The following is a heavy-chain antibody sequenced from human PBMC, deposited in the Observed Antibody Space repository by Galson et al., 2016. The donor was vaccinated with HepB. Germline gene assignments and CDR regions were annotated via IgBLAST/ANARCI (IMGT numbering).Heavy chain of an antibody. Sequence: SLRLSCAASRFTFSDYGMHWVRQAPGKGLEWVAVIWYDGSNEHYADSVKGRFTVSRDNSKNTLFLQMNSLRAEDTAVYYCAKAVGRISRADGMDVWGQGTTVTVSS. CDR3: AKAVGRISRADGMDV. D-gene: IGHD2/OR15-2a*01. J-gene: IGHJ6*02. CDR2: IWYDGSNE. CDR1: RFTFSDYG. V-gene: IGHV3-33*03.